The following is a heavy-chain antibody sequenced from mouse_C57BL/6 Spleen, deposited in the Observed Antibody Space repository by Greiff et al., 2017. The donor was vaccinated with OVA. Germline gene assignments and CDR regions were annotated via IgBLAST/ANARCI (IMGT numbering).Heavy chain of an antibody. Sequence: EVQLQESGPGMVKPSQSLSLTCTVTGYSITSGYDWHWIRHFPGNKLEWMGYISYSGSTNYNPSLKSRISITHDTSKNHFFLKLNSVTTEDTATYYCARGWLLRFAYWGQGTLVTVSA. V-gene: IGHV3-1*01. CDR1: GYSITSGYD. CDR2: ISYSGST. D-gene: IGHD2-3*01. J-gene: IGHJ3*01. CDR3: ARGWLLRFAY.